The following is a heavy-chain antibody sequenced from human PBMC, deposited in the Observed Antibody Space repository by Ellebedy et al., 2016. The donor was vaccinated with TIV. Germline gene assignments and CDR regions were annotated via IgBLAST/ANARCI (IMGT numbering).Heavy chain of an antibody. J-gene: IGHJ5*02. CDR3: VKEGPPRRGTTVTTVTTGWFDP. CDR1: GFTFSNYA. Sequence: PGGSLRLSCAASGFTFSNYAMHWVRQAPGKGLEWVSVVTCDGLKEYYAYSVKGRFTVSRDNSKNTVSLQMTSLRPEETAVYSCVKEGPPRRGTTVTTVTTGWFDPWGQGTQVTVSS. CDR2: VTCDGLKE. D-gene: IGHD4-17*01. V-gene: IGHV3-30*04.